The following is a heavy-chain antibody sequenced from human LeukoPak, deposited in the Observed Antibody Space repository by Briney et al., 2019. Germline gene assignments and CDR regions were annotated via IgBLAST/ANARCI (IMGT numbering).Heavy chain of an antibody. V-gene: IGHV3-30-3*01. D-gene: IGHD6-13*01. Sequence: PGGSLRLSCAASGFTFSSYAMSWVRQAPGKGLEWVAVISYDGSSKYYADSVKGRFTISRDNSKNTLYLQMNSLRAEDTAVYYCASIILGAAAGGAQMDYWGQGTLVTVSS. CDR2: ISYDGSSK. CDR1: GFTFSSYA. CDR3: ASIILGAAAGGAQMDY. J-gene: IGHJ4*02.